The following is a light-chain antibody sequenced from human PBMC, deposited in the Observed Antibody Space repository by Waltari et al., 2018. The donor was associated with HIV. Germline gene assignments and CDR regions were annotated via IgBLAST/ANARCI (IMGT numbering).Light chain of an antibody. J-gene: IGLJ2*01. Sequence: QSVLTHPPAVSAAPGQKVTISCSGTTSNIGNNFVCWYQKLPGTAPKPLIFDNHKRPSGVSDRFSASKSATSATLDITGLHTGDEAEYYCGTWDTSLNAGVFGGGTKVSVL. V-gene: IGLV1-51*01. CDR3: GTWDTSLNAGV. CDR2: DNH. CDR1: TSNIGNNF.